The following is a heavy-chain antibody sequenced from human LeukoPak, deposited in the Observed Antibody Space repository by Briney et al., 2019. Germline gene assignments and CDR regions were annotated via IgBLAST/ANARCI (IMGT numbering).Heavy chain of an antibody. Sequence: PGGSLRLSCVASVVTLSNNAMRWARQARRKGLEWVSGISSSGSGGNTYYADSVKGRFTISRDSSRNTLFLHMNTLRAEDTAIYYCEKDRTVGASYWYFDLWGRGTLVTVSS. J-gene: IGHJ2*01. CDR3: EKDRTVGASYWYFDL. CDR2: ISSSGSGGNT. D-gene: IGHD1-26*01. V-gene: IGHV3-23*01. CDR1: VVTLSNNA.